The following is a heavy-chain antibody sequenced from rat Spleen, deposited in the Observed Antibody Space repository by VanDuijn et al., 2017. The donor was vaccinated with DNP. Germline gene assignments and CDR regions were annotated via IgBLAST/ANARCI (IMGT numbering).Heavy chain of an antibody. Sequence: EVQLVESGGGLVQPGRSLKLSCAASGFTFSAYYMAWVRQAPAKGLEWVASISTGGGNTYYRDSVKGRFTISRDNAKSTLYLQMDSLRSEETATYYCARHVSTTAGNYAMDAWGQGTSVTVSS. V-gene: IGHV5S11*01. CDR2: ISTGGGNT. J-gene: IGHJ4*01. CDR1: GFTFSAYY. D-gene: IGHD1-2*01. CDR3: ARHVSTTAGNYAMDA.